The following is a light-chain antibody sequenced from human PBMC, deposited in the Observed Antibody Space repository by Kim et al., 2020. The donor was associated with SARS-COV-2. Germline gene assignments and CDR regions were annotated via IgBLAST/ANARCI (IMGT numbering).Light chain of an antibody. CDR1: SNDVGGYDS. V-gene: IGLV2-14*03. Sequence: QSALTQPASVSGSPGQSVTISCTGTSNDVGGYDSVSWYQKHPGNAPKLIIYDVKKRPSGVSSRFSGSKSGNTASLTISRLQADDEAQYYCASYTVTSSLTFGGGTTVTVL. CDR2: DVK. J-gene: IGLJ2*01. CDR3: ASYTVTSSLT.